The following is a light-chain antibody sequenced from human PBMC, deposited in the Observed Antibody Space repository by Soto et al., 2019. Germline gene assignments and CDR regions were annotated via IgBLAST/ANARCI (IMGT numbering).Light chain of an antibody. CDR1: GGSIANNY. Sequence: NFMLTQPHSVSESPGKTVTISCTRSGGSIANNYVQWYQQRPGSAPTPVIFQDNERPSGVPDRFSGSKSGTSASLAISGLQSEDEADYYCAAWDDSLNGPVFGGGTKLTVL. CDR3: AAWDDSLNGPV. V-gene: IGLV6-57*04. CDR2: QDN. J-gene: IGLJ2*01.